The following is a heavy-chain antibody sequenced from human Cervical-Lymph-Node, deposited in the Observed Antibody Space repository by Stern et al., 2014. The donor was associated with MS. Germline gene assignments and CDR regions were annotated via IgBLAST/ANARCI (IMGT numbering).Heavy chain of an antibody. CDR3: AINQGDVAAY. J-gene: IGHJ4*02. Sequence: QMQLVQYGAEVKKPGSSVKVSCKASGGTFSLSRISWIRQAPGQGLEWMRGITPIFETATYAQKIRGIITTTAAKTTSTAYMNMTGLRSEDTAVYFCAINQGDVAAYWGQGTLVIVSP. CDR2: ITPIFETA. V-gene: IGHV1-69*06. D-gene: IGHD6-13*01. CDR1: GGTFSLSR.